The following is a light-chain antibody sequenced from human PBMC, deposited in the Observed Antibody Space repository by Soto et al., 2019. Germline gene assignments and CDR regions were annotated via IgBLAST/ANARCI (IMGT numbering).Light chain of an antibody. CDR2: GAS. V-gene: IGKV3-20*01. Sequence: EIVLTQSPGTLSLSPGERATLSCRASQSVSSSYLAWYQQKPGQAPRLLIFGASSRATGIPDRFSGSGSGTDFTLTISRLEPEDFAVYYCQQYGSSPLTFGRGTKVDIK. CDR1: QSVSSSY. CDR3: QQYGSSPLT. J-gene: IGKJ4*01.